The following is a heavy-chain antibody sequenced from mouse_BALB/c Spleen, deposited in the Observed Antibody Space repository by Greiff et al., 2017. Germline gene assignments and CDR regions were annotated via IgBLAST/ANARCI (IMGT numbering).Heavy chain of an antibody. CDR3: ARDGRYYYAMDY. V-gene: IGHV7-3*02. CDR1: GFTFTDYY. J-gene: IGHJ4*01. CDR2: IRNKANGYTT. Sequence: EVMLVESGGGLVQPGGSLRLSCAASGFTFTDYYMSWVRQPPGKALEWLGFIRNKANGYTTEYSASVKGRFTISRDNSQSILYLQMNTLRAEDSATYYCARDGRYYYAMDYWGQGTSVTVSS.